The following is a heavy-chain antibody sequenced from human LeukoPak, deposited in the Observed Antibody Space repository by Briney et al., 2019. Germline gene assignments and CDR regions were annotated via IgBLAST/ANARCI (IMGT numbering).Heavy chain of an antibody. D-gene: IGHD3-3*01. CDR1: GYTFNSYY. CDR2: INPNSGGT. Sequence: GASVKVSCKTSGYTFNSYYMHWVRQAPGQGLEWMGWINPNSGGTNYAQKFQGRVTMTRDTSISTAYMELSRLRSDDTAVYYCARALHEGPVLRFLEWLDYWGQGTLVTVSS. V-gene: IGHV1-2*02. J-gene: IGHJ4*02. CDR3: ARALHEGPVLRFLEWLDY.